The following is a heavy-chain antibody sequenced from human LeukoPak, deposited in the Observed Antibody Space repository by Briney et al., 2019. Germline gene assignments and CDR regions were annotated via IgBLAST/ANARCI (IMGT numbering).Heavy chain of an antibody. CDR1: GGSISSGGYY. CDR2: IYYSGST. J-gene: IGHJ3*01. CDR3: ARRADDYDSKGGAFYG. V-gene: IGHV4-31*03. D-gene: IGHD3-22*01. Sequence: SETLSLTCTVSGGSISSGGYYWSWIRQHPGKGLEWIGYIYYSGSTYYTPSLKSRVTISVDTSKNQFSLKLSSVTAADTAVYYCARRADDYDSKGGAFYGWGQGTMVTVS.